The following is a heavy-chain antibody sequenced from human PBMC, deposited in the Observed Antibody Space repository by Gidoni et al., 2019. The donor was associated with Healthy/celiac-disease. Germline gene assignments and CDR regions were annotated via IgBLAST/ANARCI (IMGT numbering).Heavy chain of an antibody. CDR1: GVSFSGYY. CDR2: INHSGST. J-gene: IGHJ4*02. D-gene: IGHD1-20*01. V-gene: IGHV4-34*01. Sequence: QVQLQQCGAGLLTPSETLSLTCAVYGVSFSGYYWSWIRQPPGKGLEWIGEINHSGSTNYNPSLKSRVTISVDTSKNQFSLKLSSVTAADTAVYYCARGWYNWNDAPFDYWGQGTLVTVSS. CDR3: ARGWYNWNDAPFDY.